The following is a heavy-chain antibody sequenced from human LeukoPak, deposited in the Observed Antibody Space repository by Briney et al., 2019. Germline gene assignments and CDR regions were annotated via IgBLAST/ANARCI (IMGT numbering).Heavy chain of an antibody. CDR3: ARYPTRLRYCDCLFDY. Sequence: GGSLRLSCAASGLTFSSYAMHWVRQAPGKGLEWVAVISYGGSKIYYADSVQGRFTISRDNAKNTLYLQMDSLRVEDTAVDYCARYPTRLRYCDCLFDYWGQGTLVTVSS. D-gene: IGHD3-9*01. V-gene: IGHV3-30*04. CDR1: GLTFSSYA. J-gene: IGHJ4*02. CDR2: ISYGGSKI.